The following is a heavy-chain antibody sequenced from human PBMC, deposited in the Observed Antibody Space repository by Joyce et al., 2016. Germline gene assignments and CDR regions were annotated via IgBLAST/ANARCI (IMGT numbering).Heavy chain of an antibody. J-gene: IGHJ4*02. CDR3: ARDGGYYFDY. CDR1: GDSVTSLF. CDR2: ISSTGST. V-gene: IGHV4-59*02. Sequence: QVHLQESGPGLVKPSETLSLTCTVSGDSVTSLFWNWIRQPPGKARGWVAHISSTGSTKYNPSLKGRATMSVDAPRNQFSLKLTSVTAADTAIYFCARDGGYYFDYWGQGTLVAVSS. D-gene: IGHD3-16*01.